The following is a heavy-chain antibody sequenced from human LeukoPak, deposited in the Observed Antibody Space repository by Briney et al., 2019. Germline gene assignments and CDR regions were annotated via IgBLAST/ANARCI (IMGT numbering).Heavy chain of an antibody. Sequence: PGGSLRLSCAASGFTFSNYALSWVRQAPGKGLEWVSAISSSGGSTYYADSVKGRFTISRDNSKNTLYLQMSSLRADDTAVYYCAKHRGYSSDWFDPWGQGTLVTVSS. J-gene: IGHJ5*01. V-gene: IGHV3-23*01. CDR1: GFTFSNYA. CDR2: ISSSGGST. D-gene: IGHD5-18*01. CDR3: AKHRGYSSDWFDP.